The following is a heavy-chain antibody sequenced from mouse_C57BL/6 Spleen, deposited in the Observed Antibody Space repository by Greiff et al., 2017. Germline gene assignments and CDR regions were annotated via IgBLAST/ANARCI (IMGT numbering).Heavy chain of an antibody. CDR1: GFTFTDYY. Sequence: EVQGVESGGGLVQPGGSLSLSCAASGFTFTDYYMSWVRQPPGKALEWLGFIRNKANGYTTEYSASVKGRFTISRDNSQSILYLQMNALRAEARATYYGAREIYYDYDRYFDVWDTGTTATVSS. CDR3: AREIYYDYDRYFDV. CDR2: IRNKANGYTT. J-gene: IGHJ1*03. D-gene: IGHD2-4*01. V-gene: IGHV7-3*01.